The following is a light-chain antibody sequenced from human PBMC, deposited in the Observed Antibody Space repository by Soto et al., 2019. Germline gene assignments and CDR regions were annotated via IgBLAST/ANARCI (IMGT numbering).Light chain of an antibody. CDR3: HQYGSSPWT. V-gene: IGKV3-20*01. J-gene: IGKJ1*01. Sequence: EIVLTQSPGTLSLSPGERATLSCRASQSVSSSYLAWYQQKPGQPPRLLIYGASSRAPGIPDRFRGSGSGTDFTLTISRLEPEDFAVYYCHQYGSSPWTFGPGTKVDI. CDR2: GAS. CDR1: QSVSSSY.